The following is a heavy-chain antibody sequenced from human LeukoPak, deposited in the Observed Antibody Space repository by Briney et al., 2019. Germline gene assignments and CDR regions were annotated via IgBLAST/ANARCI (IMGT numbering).Heavy chain of an antibody. V-gene: IGHV3-73*01. Sequence: PGGSLTLSCAASGFTFSGFAMHWVRQASGKGLEWVGRIRSKANSYATAYAASVKGRFTISRDDSENTAYLQMNSLKTEDTAVYYCTRLLRFLEWPHFDYWGQGTLVTVSS. CDR3: TRLLRFLEWPHFDY. CDR1: GFTFSGFA. CDR2: IRSKANSYAT. D-gene: IGHD3-3*01. J-gene: IGHJ4*02.